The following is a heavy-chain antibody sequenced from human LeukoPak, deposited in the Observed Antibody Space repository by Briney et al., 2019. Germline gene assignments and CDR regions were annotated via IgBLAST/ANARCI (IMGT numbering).Heavy chain of an antibody. CDR2: ISRSGGTT. Sequence: GGSLRLSCAASGFTFSSYDMTWVRQTPGKGLEWVSLISRSGGTTHYADSVKGRFTISRDNSKNTLYLQMNSLRAEDTAEYYCAKRGGTESFYYYYMDVWGKGTTVTVSS. CDR1: GFTFSSYD. CDR3: AKRGGTESFYYYYMDV. V-gene: IGHV3-23*01. D-gene: IGHD2-15*01. J-gene: IGHJ6*03.